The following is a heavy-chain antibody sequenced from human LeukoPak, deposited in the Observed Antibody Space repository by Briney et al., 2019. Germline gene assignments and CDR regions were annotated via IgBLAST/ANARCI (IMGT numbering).Heavy chain of an antibody. Sequence: PGGSLRLSCAASGFTFTNAWMSWVRQAPGKGLEWVGRIKSKTDGGTTDYAAPVKGRFTISRDNSKNTLYLQMNSLRAEDTAVYYCARDRSGSGAFDIWGQGTMVTVSS. D-gene: IGHD1-14*01. V-gene: IGHV3-15*01. J-gene: IGHJ3*02. CDR1: GFTFTNAW. CDR3: ARDRSGSGAFDI. CDR2: IKSKTDGGTT.